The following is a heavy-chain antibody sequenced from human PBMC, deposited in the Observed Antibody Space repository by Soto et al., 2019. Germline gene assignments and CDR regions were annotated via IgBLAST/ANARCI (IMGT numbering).Heavy chain of an antibody. CDR3: VREPDV. CDR1: GFIFSTYS. CDR2: VNPSGDTT. Sequence: GGSLRLSCEASGFIFSTYSMTWVRQGPGKGLEWVAAVNPSGDTTHYADSLKGRLTISRDNSKNTVSLQMNSLSADDTGLYYCVREPDVWGQGRSVTVSS. J-gene: IGHJ6*02. V-gene: IGHV3-23*01.